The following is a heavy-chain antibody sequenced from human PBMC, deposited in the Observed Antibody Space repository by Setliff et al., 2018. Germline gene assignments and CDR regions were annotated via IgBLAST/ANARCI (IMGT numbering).Heavy chain of an antibody. CDR1: GDSLSGYY. CDR3: ARHATYYYGSGNLPFDS. V-gene: IGHV4-34*12. Sequence: SETLSLTCAVYGDSLSGYYWSWIRQSPKKGLEWIGEIMPGRDTLYSPSLESRLTITIDTSKSQFSLKLSSVTAADTAVYYCARHATYYYGSGNLPFDSWGQGTLGTVSS. CDR2: IMPGRDT. J-gene: IGHJ4*02. D-gene: IGHD3-10*01.